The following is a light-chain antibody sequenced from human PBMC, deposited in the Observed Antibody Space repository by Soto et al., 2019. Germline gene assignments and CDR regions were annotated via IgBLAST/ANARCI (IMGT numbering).Light chain of an antibody. V-gene: IGKV3-15*01. J-gene: IGKJ2*01. CDR2: DAS. CDR3: QQYNNWPRT. CDR1: QSVSSN. Sequence: EIVMTQSPATLSVSPGERATLSCRASQSVSSNLAWYQQKPGQAPRLLIYDASTRATALPARFSGSGSGTEFTLTISSLQSEDFAVYYCQQYNNWPRTFGQGTKLEIK.